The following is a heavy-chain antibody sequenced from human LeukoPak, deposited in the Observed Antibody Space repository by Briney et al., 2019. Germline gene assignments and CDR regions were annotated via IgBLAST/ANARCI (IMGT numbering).Heavy chain of an antibody. CDR3: ARRVSVWFGESNNPEDTLYLADY. J-gene: IGHJ4*02. Sequence: ASVKVSCKASGYTFTSYGISWVRQALGQGLEWMGWISAYNGNTNYAQKLQGRVTMTTDTSASTAYMELRSLRSDDTAVYYCARRVSVWFGESNNPEDTLYLADYWGQGTLVTVSS. CDR1: GYTFTSYG. D-gene: IGHD3-10*01. CDR2: ISAYNGNT. V-gene: IGHV1-18*01.